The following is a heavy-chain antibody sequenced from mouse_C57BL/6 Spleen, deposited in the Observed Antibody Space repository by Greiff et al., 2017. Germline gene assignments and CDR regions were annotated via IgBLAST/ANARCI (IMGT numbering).Heavy chain of an antibody. CDR3: ARQSPYAY. V-gene: IGHV5-9*01. J-gene: IGHJ3*01. CDR1: GFTFTSYT. CDR2: ISGGGGNT. Sequence: EVMLVESGGGLVKPGGSLKLSCAASGFTFTSYTMPWVRQTPEKRLEWVATISGGGGNTYYPDTVKGRFTISRDNAKNTLYLQMSSLRSEDTALYCCARQSPYAYWGQGTLVTVSA.